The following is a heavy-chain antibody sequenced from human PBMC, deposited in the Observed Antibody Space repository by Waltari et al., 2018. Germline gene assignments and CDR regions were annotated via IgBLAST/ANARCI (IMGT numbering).Heavy chain of an antibody. V-gene: IGHV4-31*03. Sequence: QVQLQESGPGLVKPSQTLSLTCTVSGGSISSGGYYWSWSRPHPGKGLELIGYIYYSGSTYYNPSLKSRVTISVDTSKNQFSLKLSSVTAADTAVYYCARVGYYDSSGYYYVFDYWGQGTLVTVSS. CDR1: GGSISSGGYY. CDR3: ARVGYYDSSGYYYVFDY. CDR2: IYYSGST. D-gene: IGHD3-22*01. J-gene: IGHJ4*02.